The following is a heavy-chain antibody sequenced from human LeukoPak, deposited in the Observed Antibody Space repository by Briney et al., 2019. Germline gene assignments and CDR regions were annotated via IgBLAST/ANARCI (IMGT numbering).Heavy chain of an antibody. CDR1: GFTFDDYA. Sequence: GRSLRLSCAASGFTFDDYAMHWVRQAPGKGLEWVSGISWNSGSIGYADSVKGRFTISRDNAKNSLYLQMNSLRAEDTALYYCATGRVDGDWIDYWGQGTLVTVSS. D-gene: IGHD4-17*01. CDR3: ATGRVDGDWIDY. J-gene: IGHJ4*02. CDR2: ISWNSGSI. V-gene: IGHV3-9*01.